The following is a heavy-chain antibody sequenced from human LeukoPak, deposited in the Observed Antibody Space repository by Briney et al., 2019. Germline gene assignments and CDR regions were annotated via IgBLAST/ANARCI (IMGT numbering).Heavy chain of an antibody. CDR1: GYTFTSYY. CDR2: IIPIFGTA. CDR3: ARDLGDGYNKFDY. D-gene: IGHD5-24*01. V-gene: IGHV1-69*05. Sequence: SVKVSCKASGYTFTSYYMHWVRQAPGQGLEWMGRIIPIFGTANYAQKFQGRVTITTDESTSTAYMELSSLRSEDTAVYYCARDLGDGYNKFDYWGQGTLVTVSS. J-gene: IGHJ4*02.